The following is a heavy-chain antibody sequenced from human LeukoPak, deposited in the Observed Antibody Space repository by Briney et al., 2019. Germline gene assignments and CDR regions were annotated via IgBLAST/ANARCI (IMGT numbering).Heavy chain of an antibody. CDR1: GGSVSNTNYY. Sequence: SETLSLTCTVSGGSVSNTNYYWAWIRQPPGKGLEWIESVSHSGSTYYNPSLKSRVTISVDTSKNQFSLKLSSVTAADTAVYYCARGGTRYYGSGSYYKWENWFDPWGQGTLVTVPS. V-gene: IGHV4-39*07. CDR2: VSHSGST. J-gene: IGHJ5*02. D-gene: IGHD3-10*01. CDR3: ARGGTRYYGSGSYYKWENWFDP.